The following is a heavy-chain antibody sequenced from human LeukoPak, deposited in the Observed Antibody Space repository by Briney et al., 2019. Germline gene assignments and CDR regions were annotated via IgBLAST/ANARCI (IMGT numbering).Heavy chain of an antibody. Sequence: GGSLRLSCAASGFTFSSYAMHWVRQAPGKGLEWVAVISYDGSNKYYADSVKGRFTISRDNSKNTLYLQMNSLRAEDTAVYYCARASLTTFDYWGQGTLVTVSS. CDR1: GFTFSSYA. CDR2: ISYDGSNK. J-gene: IGHJ4*02. V-gene: IGHV3-30-3*01. CDR3: ARASLTTFDY. D-gene: IGHD1-14*01.